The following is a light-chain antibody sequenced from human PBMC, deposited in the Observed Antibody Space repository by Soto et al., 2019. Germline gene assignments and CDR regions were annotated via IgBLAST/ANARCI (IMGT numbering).Light chain of an antibody. J-gene: IGKJ3*01. CDR2: YAS. CDR1: ESVHRN. Sequence: EVVMTQSPATLSVSPGERVTLSCRASESVHRNLACYQQKPGQGPSLLIYYASTRATVVPDRFTGSWSGKEFTLTISSLKSEDFGVYHCQHYSNWPPTFGPGTKVEIK. CDR3: QHYSNWPPT. V-gene: IGKV3-15*01.